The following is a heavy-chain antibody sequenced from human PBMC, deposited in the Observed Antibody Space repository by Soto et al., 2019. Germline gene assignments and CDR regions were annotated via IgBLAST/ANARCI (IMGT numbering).Heavy chain of an antibody. J-gene: IGHJ4*02. Sequence: GGSLRLSCAASGFTFSDHYMDWVRQAPGKGLEWVGRTRNKANSYTTEYAASVKGRFTISRDDSKNSLYLQMNSLKTEDTAVYYCARITRPQTTDFDYWGQGXLVTVSS. CDR3: ARITRPQTTDFDY. CDR2: TRNKANSYTT. V-gene: IGHV3-72*01. CDR1: GFTFSDHY. D-gene: IGHD1-1*01.